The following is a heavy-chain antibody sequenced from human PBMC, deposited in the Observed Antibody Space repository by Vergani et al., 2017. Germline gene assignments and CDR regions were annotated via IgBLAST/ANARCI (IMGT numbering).Heavy chain of an antibody. CDR2: ISYDGSNK. V-gene: IGHV3-30*01. CDR1: GFTFSSYA. D-gene: IGHD6-6*01. J-gene: IGHJ4*02. CDR3: ARVEIAARTKGGDFDY. Sequence: QVQLVESGGGVVQPGRSLRLSCAASGFTFSSYAMHWVRQAPGKGLEWVAVISYDGSNKYYADSVKGRFTISRDNSKNTLYLQMNSLRAEDTAVYYCARVEIAARTKGGDFDYWGQGTLVTVSS.